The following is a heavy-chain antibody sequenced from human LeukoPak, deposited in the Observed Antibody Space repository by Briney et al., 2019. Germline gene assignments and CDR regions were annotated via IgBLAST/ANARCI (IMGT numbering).Heavy chain of an antibody. D-gene: IGHD3-10*01. CDR3: ARALRGSGYYYYYYMDV. CDR1: GGSVSGYY. CDR2: INHSGST. J-gene: IGHJ6*03. V-gene: IGHV4-34*01. Sequence: SETLSLTCAVYGGSVSGYYWGWIRQPPGKGLEWIGEINHSGSTNYNPSLKSRVTIPVDTSKNQSALKLSSVTAADTAVYYCARALRGSGYYYYYYMDVWGKGTTVTVSS.